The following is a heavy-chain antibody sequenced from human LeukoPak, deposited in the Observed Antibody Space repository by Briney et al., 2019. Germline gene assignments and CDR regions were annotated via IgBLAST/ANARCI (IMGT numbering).Heavy chain of an antibody. D-gene: IGHD6-6*01. J-gene: IGHJ3*02. CDR1: GYTFTSYY. Sequence: ASVKVSCKASGYTFTSYYMHWVRQAPGQGLEWMGIINPSGGSTSYAQKFQGRVTMTRDMSTSTVYMELSSLRSEDTAVYYCARDCADSKSSSDDAFDIWGQGTMVTVSS. V-gene: IGHV1-46*01. CDR2: INPSGGST. CDR3: ARDCADSKSSSDDAFDI.